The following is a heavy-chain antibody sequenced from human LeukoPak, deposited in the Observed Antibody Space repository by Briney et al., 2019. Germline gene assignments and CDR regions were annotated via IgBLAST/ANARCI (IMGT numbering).Heavy chain of an antibody. CDR1: GGSISSSSYY. CDR2: VYYSGST. V-gene: IGHV4-39*07. Sequence: SETLSLTCTVSGGSISSSSYYWGWIRQPPGKGLEWIGSVYYSGSTYYNPSLKSRVTISVDTSKNQFSLKLSSVTAADTAVYYCARAAQHWYFDLWGRGTLVTVSS. CDR3: ARAAQHWYFDL. J-gene: IGHJ2*01. D-gene: IGHD6-25*01.